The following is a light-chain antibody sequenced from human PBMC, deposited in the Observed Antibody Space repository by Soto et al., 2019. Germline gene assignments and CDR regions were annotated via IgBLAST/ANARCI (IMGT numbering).Light chain of an antibody. CDR3: SSYVASNNFVL. CDR2: EVS. Sequence: QSALTQPPSASGSPGQSVTLSCAGTSSYVGGYNYVSWYQQQPGKAPKLIIYEVSERPSGVPDRFSGSKSGNTASLTVSGLRAEDEADYYCSSYVASNNFVLCGGVTKRTVL. CDR1: SSYVGGYNY. V-gene: IGLV2-8*01. J-gene: IGLJ3*02.